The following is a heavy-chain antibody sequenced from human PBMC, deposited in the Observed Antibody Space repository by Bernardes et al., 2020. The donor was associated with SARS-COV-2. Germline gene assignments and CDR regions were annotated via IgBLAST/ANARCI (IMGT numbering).Heavy chain of an antibody. CDR1: GFSLSPSGVD. CDR3: AHSPSHDYGDYVAPFGMDV. V-gene: IGHV2-5*01. Sequence: SGSTLLKPTQTLTLTCPFSGFSLSPSGVDVGWIRQPPGKALEWLALINWNDDKRYSPSLKSRLTITKDTSKNQVVLTMTNMDPVDTATYYCAHSPSHDYGDYVAPFGMDVWGQGTTVTVSS. D-gene: IGHD4-17*01. J-gene: IGHJ6*02. CDR2: INWNDDK.